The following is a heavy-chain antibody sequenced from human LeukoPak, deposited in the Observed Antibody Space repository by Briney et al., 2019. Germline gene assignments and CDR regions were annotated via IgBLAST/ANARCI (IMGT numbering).Heavy chain of an antibody. CDR2: INTVGNEK. Sequence: GGSLRLSCAASGLRFSDYWMTWDRQAPGEGLECVANINTVGNEKYYPDSVKGRFTISRDNAKNSLYLQMNNMRVEDTAIYYCTKDLNHDSSGWGQGTLVTVSS. J-gene: IGHJ4*02. D-gene: IGHD3-22*01. CDR3: TKDLNHDSSG. V-gene: IGHV3-7*01. CDR1: GLRFSDYW.